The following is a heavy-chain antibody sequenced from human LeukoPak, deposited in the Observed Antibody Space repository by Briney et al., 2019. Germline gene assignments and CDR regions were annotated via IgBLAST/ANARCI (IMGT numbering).Heavy chain of an antibody. J-gene: IGHJ4*02. CDR1: GGSTSSYY. Sequence: KPSETLSLTCTVSGGSTSSYYWSWIRQPPGKGLEWIGYIYYSGSTNYNPSLKSRVTISVDTSKNQFSLKLSSVTAADTAVYYCARDPGYCSGGSCPVFDYWGQGTLVTVSS. D-gene: IGHD2-15*01. CDR2: IYYSGST. V-gene: IGHV4-59*01. CDR3: ARDPGYCSGGSCPVFDY.